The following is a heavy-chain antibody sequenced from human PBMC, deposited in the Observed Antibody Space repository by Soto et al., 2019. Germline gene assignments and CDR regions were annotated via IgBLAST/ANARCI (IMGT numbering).Heavy chain of an antibody. CDR3: ARGLNGYLHYFDY. V-gene: IGHV1-3*01. CDR2: INAGNGKT. D-gene: IGHD5-18*01. J-gene: IGHJ4*02. Sequence: QVQLVQSGAAVKKPGASVKVSCKASRYTFTSYAMHWVRQAPGQRLEWMGLINAGNGKTKYSQKFEGRVTINRYTSASTAYMDLSSLRSEDTAVYYCARGLNGYLHYFDYWGQGTLVTVSS. CDR1: RYTFTSYA.